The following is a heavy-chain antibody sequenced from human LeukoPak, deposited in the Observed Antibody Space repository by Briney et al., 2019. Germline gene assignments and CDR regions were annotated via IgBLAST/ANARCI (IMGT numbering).Heavy chain of an antibody. V-gene: IGHV1-18*01. J-gene: IGHJ6*03. CDR3: ARVLGHYGSGSSISYYYYYYMDV. CDR2: ISAYNGNT. D-gene: IGHD3-10*01. CDR1: GYTLTELS. Sequence: ASVKVSCKVSGYTLTELSMHWVRQAPGKGLEWMGWISAYNGNTNYAQKLQGRVTMTTDTSTSTAYMELRSLRSDDTAVYYCARVLGHYGSGSSISYYYYYYMDVWGKGTTVTISS.